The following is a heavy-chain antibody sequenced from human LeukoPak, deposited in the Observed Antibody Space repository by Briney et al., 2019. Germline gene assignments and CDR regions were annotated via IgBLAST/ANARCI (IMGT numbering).Heavy chain of an antibody. Sequence: GGSLRLSCAASGFTFSSYWMTWVRQAPGKGLEWVSTISGSGGYTHYADSVKGRFTISRDNSKNTLYLQMNSLRAEDTALYYCAKDQGVYGILWWPGYWGQGTLVTVSS. D-gene: IGHD2-21*01. CDR2: ISGSGGYT. CDR1: GFTFSSYW. CDR3: AKDQGVYGILWWPGY. V-gene: IGHV3-23*01. J-gene: IGHJ4*02.